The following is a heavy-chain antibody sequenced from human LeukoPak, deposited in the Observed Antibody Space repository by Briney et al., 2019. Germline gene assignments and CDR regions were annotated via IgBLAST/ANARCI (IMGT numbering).Heavy chain of an antibody. J-gene: IGHJ2*01. CDR1: GFTFSSYW. V-gene: IGHV3-43*01. CDR3: AKDGYTDSIGWYFDL. Sequence: GGTLRLSCAASGFTFSSYWMHWVRQAPGKGLEWVSLVSWTGDTTYYADSVKGRFTISRDNSKKSLYLQMNSLGTEDTAFYYCAKDGYTDSIGWYFDLWGRGTLVTVSS. D-gene: IGHD6-13*01. CDR2: VSWTGDTT.